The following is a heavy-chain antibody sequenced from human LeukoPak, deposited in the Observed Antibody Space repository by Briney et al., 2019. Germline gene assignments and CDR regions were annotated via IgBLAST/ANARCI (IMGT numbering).Heavy chain of an antibody. J-gene: IGHJ6*02. V-gene: IGHV1-69*13. CDR1: GYTFTSYY. CDR3: ARAPYSSSWYSGYYYYYGMDV. CDR2: IIPIFGTA. Sequence: GASVKVSCKASGYTFTSYYMHWVRQAPGQGLEWMGGIIPIFGTANYAQKFQGRVTITADESTSTAYMELSSLRSEDTAVYYCARAPYSSSWYSGYYYYYGMDVWGQGTTVTVSS. D-gene: IGHD6-13*01.